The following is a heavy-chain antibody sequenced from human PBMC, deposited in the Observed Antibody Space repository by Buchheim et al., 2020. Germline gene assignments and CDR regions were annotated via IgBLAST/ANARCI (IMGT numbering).Heavy chain of an antibody. Sequence: QVQLQQWGAGLLKPSETLSLTCAVYGGSFSGYYWSWIRQPPGKGLEWIGEINHSGSTNYNPSLKSRVTISVNTSKNQFSLKLSSVTAADTAVYYCARGRGFGVVNRYWGQGTL. D-gene: IGHD3-3*01. CDR3: ARGRGFGVVNRY. CDR1: GGSFSGYY. V-gene: IGHV4-34*01. J-gene: IGHJ4*02. CDR2: INHSGST.